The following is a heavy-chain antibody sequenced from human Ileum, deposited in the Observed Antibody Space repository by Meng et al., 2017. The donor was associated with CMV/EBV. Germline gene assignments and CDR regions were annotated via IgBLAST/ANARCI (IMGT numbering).Heavy chain of an antibody. Sequence: LWDSGGVLGQRGGSMSLSCAASGLSLSHNAMSWVRQAPGKGLEWVSAIEGSNDNTHYADSVKGRFAISRDASTNTLYLQMNNLRAEDTAIYYCAKDIFRWAFDYWGHGTLVTVSS. CDR1: GLSLSHNA. D-gene: IGHD1-26*01. CDR2: IEGSNDNT. V-gene: IGHV3-23*01. CDR3: AKDIFRWAFDY. J-gene: IGHJ4*01.